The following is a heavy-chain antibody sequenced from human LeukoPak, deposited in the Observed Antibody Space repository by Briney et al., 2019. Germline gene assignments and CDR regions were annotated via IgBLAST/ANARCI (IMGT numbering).Heavy chain of an antibody. J-gene: IGHJ4*02. CDR1: GGSLRGYY. V-gene: IGHV4-34*01. Sequence: PSDTVRVYCAVDGGSLRGYYWSWIRQPPGKGLEWIGEINHSGSTNYNPSLKSRVTISVDTSKNQFSLKLSSVTAADTAVYYCAIRLGYCTNGVCSLFDYWGQGTLVTVSS. D-gene: IGHD2-8*01. CDR3: AIRLGYCTNGVCSLFDY. CDR2: INHSGST.